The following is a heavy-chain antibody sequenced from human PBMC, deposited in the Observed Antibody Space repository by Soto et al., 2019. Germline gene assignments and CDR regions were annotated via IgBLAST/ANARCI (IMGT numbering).Heavy chain of an antibody. Sequence: GGSLRLSCTASGFTFGDYAMSWVRQAPGKGLEWVGFIRSKAYGGTTEYAASVKGRFTISRDDSKSIAYLQMNSLKTEDTAVYYCTRHARFITGGWYYFDYCGQGALVTVYS. J-gene: IGHJ4*02. D-gene: IGHD1-20*01. CDR2: IRSKAYGGTT. CDR3: TRHARFITGGWYYFDY. V-gene: IGHV3-49*04. CDR1: GFTFGDYA.